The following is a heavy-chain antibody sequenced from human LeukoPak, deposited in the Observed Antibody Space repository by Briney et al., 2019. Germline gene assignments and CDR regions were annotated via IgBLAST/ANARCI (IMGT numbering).Heavy chain of an antibody. V-gene: IGHV3-21*01. J-gene: IGHJ4*02. CDR3: ARAGRNFDY. Sequence: GASLRLSCAASGFTFSSYKMNWVRQAPGKGLEWVSSISGDSRYIYYADSLKGRFTISRDNAKNSLHLQMNSLRAEDTAVYYCARAGRNFDYWGQGTLVTVSS. D-gene: IGHD1-26*01. CDR1: GFTFSSYK. CDR2: ISGDSRYI.